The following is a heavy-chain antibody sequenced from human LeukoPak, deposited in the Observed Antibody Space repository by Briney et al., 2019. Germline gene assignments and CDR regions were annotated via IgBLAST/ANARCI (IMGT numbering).Heavy chain of an antibody. V-gene: IGHV3-23*01. Sequence: GGSLRLSXAASGFTFSSYAMSWVGQAPGKGLEWVSAISGSGGSTYYADSVKGRFTISRDNSKNTLYLQMNSLRAEDTAVYYCAKDRVSEYYYDSSGYYYFDYWGQGTLVTVPS. CDR3: AKDRVSEYYYDSSGYYYFDY. CDR2: ISGSGGST. J-gene: IGHJ4*02. CDR1: GFTFSSYA. D-gene: IGHD3-22*01.